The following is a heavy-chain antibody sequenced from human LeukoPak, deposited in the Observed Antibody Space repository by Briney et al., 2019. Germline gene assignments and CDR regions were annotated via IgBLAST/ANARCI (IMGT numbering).Heavy chain of an antibody. CDR3: AKDLIPKSITIFGVVANYFDY. CDR1: GFTLSSYA. V-gene: IGHV3-23*01. Sequence: PGGSLTLSCTASGFTLSSYAMSWVRQAPGKGLEWVSAINGSGGSTYYADSVKGRFTISRDNSKNTLYLQMNSLRAEDTAVYYCAKDLIPKSITIFGVVANYFDYWGQGTLVTVSS. J-gene: IGHJ4*02. CDR2: INGSGGST. D-gene: IGHD3-3*01.